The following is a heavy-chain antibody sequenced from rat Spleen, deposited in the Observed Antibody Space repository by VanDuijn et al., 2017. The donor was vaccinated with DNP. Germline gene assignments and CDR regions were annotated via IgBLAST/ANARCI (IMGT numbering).Heavy chain of an antibody. CDR3: ARWPGYNPPYAMDA. J-gene: IGHJ4*01. V-gene: IGHV3-1*01. CDR1: GYSITSDY. CDR2: ISYSGTT. Sequence: EVQLQESGPGLVKPSQSVSLTCSVTGYSITSDYWGWIRKFPGNKMEWIGHISYSGTTTYNPSLKSRISITRDTSKNQFFLQVNSVTTEDTATYYCARWPGYNPPYAMDAWGQGTSVTVSS. D-gene: IGHD1-4*01.